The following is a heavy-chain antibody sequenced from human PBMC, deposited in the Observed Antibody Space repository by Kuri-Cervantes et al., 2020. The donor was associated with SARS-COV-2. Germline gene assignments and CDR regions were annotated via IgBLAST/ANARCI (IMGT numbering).Heavy chain of an antibody. D-gene: IGHD2-15*01. J-gene: IGHJ4*02. CDR3: AREHEYCSGGSCYGY. CDR1: GGSISSYY. CDR2: IYYSGST. V-gene: IGHV4-59*01. Sequence: SETLSLTCTVSGGSISSYYWTWIRQHPGKGLEWIGYIYYSGSTNYNPSLKSRVTISVDTSENQFSLKLSSVTAADTAVYYCAREHEYCSGGSCYGYWGQGTLVTVSS.